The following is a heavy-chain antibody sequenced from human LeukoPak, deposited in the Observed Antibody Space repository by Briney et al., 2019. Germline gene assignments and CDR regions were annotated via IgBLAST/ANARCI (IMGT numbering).Heavy chain of an antibody. V-gene: IGHV3-7*01. CDR1: GLIFSSYW. Sequence: GGSLRLSCAASGLIFSSYWMSWVRQAPGKGLEWVANIKQDGSEKYYVDSVKGRFTISIDNAKRSLYLQMNSLKAEDTAVYYCARDPHWGAGYFDFWGQGALVTVSS. D-gene: IGHD1-26*01. CDR3: ARDPHWGAGYFDF. J-gene: IGHJ4*02. CDR2: IKQDGSEK.